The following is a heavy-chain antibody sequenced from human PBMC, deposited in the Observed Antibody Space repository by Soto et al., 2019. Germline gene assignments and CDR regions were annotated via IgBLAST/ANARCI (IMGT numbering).Heavy chain of an antibody. CDR1: GGSISSGDYY. CDR3: ARGVVVRRSFDI. Sequence: QVQLQESGPGLVKPSQTLSLTCTVSGGSISSGDYYWSCIRQPPGKGLEWIGYIYSSGSYYYNPSLKSRVTISVDMSKNQFYLKLSSVTAADTAVYYCARGVVVRRSFDIWGQGTMVTVSS. CDR2: IYSSGSY. J-gene: IGHJ3*02. D-gene: IGHD2-21*01. V-gene: IGHV4-30-4*01.